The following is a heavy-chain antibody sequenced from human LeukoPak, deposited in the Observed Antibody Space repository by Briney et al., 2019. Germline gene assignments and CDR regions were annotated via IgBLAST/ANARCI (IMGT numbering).Heavy chain of an antibody. V-gene: IGHV1-69*05. D-gene: IGHD6-19*01. CDR1: GGTFSSYA. J-gene: IGHJ6*03. CDR2: IIPIFGTA. CDR3: AGCSASIYYYYMDV. Sequence: EASVKVSCKASGGTFSSYAISWVRQAPGQGLEWMGGIIPIFGTANYAQKFQGRVTITTDESTSTAYMELSSLRSEDTAVYYCAGCSASIYYYYMDVWGKGTTVTVSS.